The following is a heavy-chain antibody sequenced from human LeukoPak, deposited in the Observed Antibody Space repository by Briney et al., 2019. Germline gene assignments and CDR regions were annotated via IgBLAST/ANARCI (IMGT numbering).Heavy chain of an antibody. CDR3: ARDPSITMVRGVINDDY. CDR1: GFTFDDYA. J-gene: IGHJ4*02. Sequence: SGGSLRLSCAASGFTFDDYAMHWVRQAPGKGLEWVSGISWNSGSIGYADSVKGRFTISRDNAKNSLYLQMNSLRAEDTAVYYCARDPSITMVRGVINDDYWGQGTLVTVSS. V-gene: IGHV3-9*01. CDR2: ISWNSGSI. D-gene: IGHD3-10*01.